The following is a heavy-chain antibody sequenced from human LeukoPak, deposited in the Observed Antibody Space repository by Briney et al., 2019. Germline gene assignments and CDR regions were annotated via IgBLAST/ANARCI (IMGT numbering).Heavy chain of an antibody. CDR2: ISVYNGNT. J-gene: IGHJ6*02. D-gene: IGHD2-2*01. CDR1: GYTFTSYG. Sequence: GASVKVSCKASGYTFTSYGISWVRQAPGQGLEWMGWISVYNGNTDYAQKPQGRVTMTTETSTSTAYMELRSLRSDDTAVYYCARGNRMLGVHYYYGMDVWGQGTTVTVSS. CDR3: ARGNRMLGVHYYYGMDV. V-gene: IGHV1-18*01.